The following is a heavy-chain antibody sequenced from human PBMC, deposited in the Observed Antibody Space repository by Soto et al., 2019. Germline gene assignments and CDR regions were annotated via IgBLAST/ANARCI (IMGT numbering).Heavy chain of an antibody. D-gene: IGHD3-22*01. J-gene: IGHJ4*02. CDR3: ARDRGWKDGSGYYYMPHLDY. Sequence: QVPLVQSGGEVRKPGASVKVSCKASGYSFSTYGIVWMRQAPGQGPEWVGWIRVYNGQTTYAKKVQGRITMSTDTSTNTAYMALRSLRSDDTALYYCARDRGWKDGSGYYYMPHLDYWGQGTLVTVSS. V-gene: IGHV1-18*01. CDR1: GYSFSTYG. CDR2: IRVYNGQT.